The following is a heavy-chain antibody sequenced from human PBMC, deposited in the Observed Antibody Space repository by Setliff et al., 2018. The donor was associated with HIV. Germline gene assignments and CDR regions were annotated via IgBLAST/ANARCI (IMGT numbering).Heavy chain of an antibody. CDR1: GGSLSGYY. CDR3: ARGRMATVLIRNWIDP. Sequence: SETLSLTCAVYGGSLSGYYWTWIRQPPGKGLEWIGEINHSGSTNYNPSLKSRVTISIDISKNQFSLKLSSVTAADTAMYYCARGRMATVLIRNWIDPWGQGSLVTVSS. J-gene: IGHJ5*02. CDR2: INHSGST. V-gene: IGHV4-34*01. D-gene: IGHD4-4*01.